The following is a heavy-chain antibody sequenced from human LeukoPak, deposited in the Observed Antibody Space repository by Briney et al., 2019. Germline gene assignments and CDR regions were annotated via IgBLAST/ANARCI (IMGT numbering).Heavy chain of an antibody. V-gene: IGHV3-23*01. CDR3: AKDDGGATWGHYFDY. CDR1: GFTVSSYA. J-gene: IGHJ4*02. CDR2: ISGNGGST. D-gene: IGHD3-16*01. Sequence: PGGSLRLSCAASGFTVSSYAMSWVRQPPGKGLEWVSLISGNGGSTYYADSVKGRFTISRDSSKNTLFLQMNSLRAEDTAVYYCAKDDGGATWGHYFDYWGQGTLVTVSS.